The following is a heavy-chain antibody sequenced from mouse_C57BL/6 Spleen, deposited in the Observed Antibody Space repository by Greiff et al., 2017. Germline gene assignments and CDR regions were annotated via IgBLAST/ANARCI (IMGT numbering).Heavy chain of an antibody. CDR1: GYSITSGYY. CDR2: ISYDGSN. V-gene: IGHV3-6*01. Sequence: VQLQQSGPGLVKPSQSLSLTCSVTGYSITSGYYWNWIRQFPGNKLEWMGYISYDGSNNYNPSLKNRISITRDTSKNQFFLKLNSVTTEDTATYYCARGDRDYDSLFAYWGQGTLVTVSA. D-gene: IGHD2-4*01. CDR3: ARGDRDYDSLFAY. J-gene: IGHJ3*01.